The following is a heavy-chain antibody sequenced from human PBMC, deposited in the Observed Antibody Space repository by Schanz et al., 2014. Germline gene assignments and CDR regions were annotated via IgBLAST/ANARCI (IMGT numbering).Heavy chain of an antibody. CDR2: IWYDGSNK. CDR1: GFIFSSYG. Sequence: QVQLVASGGGVVQPGRSLRLSCAASGFIFSSYGLHWVRQAPGKGLEWVAFIWYDGSNKYYADSVKGRFTISRDNSKNTLYLQMNSLRAEDTSVYFCARVRRRIATPSTPSFRNYYYYAMDVWGQGTTXTVSS. CDR3: ARVRRRIATPSTPSFRNYYYYAMDV. J-gene: IGHJ6*02. V-gene: IGHV3-33*01. D-gene: IGHD6-13*01.